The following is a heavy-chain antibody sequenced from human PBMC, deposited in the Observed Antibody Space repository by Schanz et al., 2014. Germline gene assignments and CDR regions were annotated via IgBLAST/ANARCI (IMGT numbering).Heavy chain of an antibody. Sequence: VQLVESGGGVVQPGGSLRLSCAASGFTFSTYCMSWVRQAPGKGLEWVANIKQDESERSYVDSVKGRFTISRDNAKNSLYLQMNSLRAEDTAVYYCARDKGGYYPFDYWGQGTLVTVSS. CDR3: ARDKGGYYPFDY. J-gene: IGHJ4*02. V-gene: IGHV3-7*01. CDR1: GFTFSTYC. CDR2: IKQDESER. D-gene: IGHD3-3*01.